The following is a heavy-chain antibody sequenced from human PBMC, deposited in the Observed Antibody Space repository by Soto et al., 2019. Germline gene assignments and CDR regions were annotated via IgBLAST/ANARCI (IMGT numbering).Heavy chain of an antibody. J-gene: IGHJ4*02. V-gene: IGHV3-30*18. CDR2: ISKDGSDE. CDR3: SKDSPSIAY. CDR1: GFTFSSYG. Sequence: GGSLRLSCAASGFTFSSYGMHWVRQAPGKGLEWVAIISKDGSDEYYGDSVRGRFTISRDNSNNTLYLQMNALRAEDTAVYYCSKDSPSIAYWGRGTLVTVSS.